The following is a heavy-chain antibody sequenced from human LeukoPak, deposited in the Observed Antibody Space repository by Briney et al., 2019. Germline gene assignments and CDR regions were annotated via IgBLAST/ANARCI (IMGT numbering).Heavy chain of an antibody. CDR3: ARDGPDYYDSSGYYDGFDY. J-gene: IGHJ4*02. CDR1: GFTFSSYS. D-gene: IGHD3-22*01. Sequence: GGSLRLSCAASGFTFSSYSMNWVRQAPGKGLEWISYISTDGDTMYYADSVKGRFTISRDNSKNTLYLQMNSLRAEDTAVYYCARDGPDYYDSSGYYDGFDYWGQGTLVTVSS. CDR2: ISTDGDTM. V-gene: IGHV3-48*01.